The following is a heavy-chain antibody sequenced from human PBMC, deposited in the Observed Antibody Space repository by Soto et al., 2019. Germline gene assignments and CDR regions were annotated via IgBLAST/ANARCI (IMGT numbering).Heavy chain of an antibody. J-gene: IGHJ5*02. CDR1: GFTFSSYA. D-gene: IGHD3-10*01. CDR3: AKDLPLVLLWFGESTPFDP. CDR2: ISGSGGST. Sequence: GXSLRLAFAASGFTFSSYALSWFRQAPVNGLEWVSAISGSGGSTYYADSVKGRFTISRDNSKNTLYLQMNSLRAEDTAVYYCAKDLPLVLLWFGESTPFDPWGQGTLVTVSS. V-gene: IGHV3-23*01.